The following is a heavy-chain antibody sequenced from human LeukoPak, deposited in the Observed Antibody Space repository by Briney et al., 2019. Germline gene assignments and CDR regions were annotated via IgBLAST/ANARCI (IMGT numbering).Heavy chain of an antibody. CDR1: GYTFTDYY. CDR3: ATDLRVTMIVGAFDI. J-gene: IGHJ3*02. V-gene: IGHV1-69-2*01. D-gene: IGHD3-22*01. Sequence: ASVIISCKVSGYTFTDYYMHWVQQAPGKGLEWMGLVDPEDGETIYAEKFQGRVTITADTSTDTAYMELSSLRSEDTAVYYCATDLRVTMIVGAFDIWGQGTMVTVSS. CDR2: VDPEDGET.